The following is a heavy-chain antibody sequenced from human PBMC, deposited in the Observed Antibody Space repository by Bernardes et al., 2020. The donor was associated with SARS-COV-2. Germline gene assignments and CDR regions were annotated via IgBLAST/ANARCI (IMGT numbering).Heavy chain of an antibody. Sequence: GGSLRLSCATSGIAFTSTDMAWVRQAPGRGLEWVATISAIRNTHYRDSVEGRFVISRDDVKKAVYLEMNNLRVEDTATYYCATELQYDNIYWGQGVLVTVYS. J-gene: IGHJ4*02. CDR3: ATELQYDNIY. V-gene: IGHV3-23*01. D-gene: IGHD3-22*01. CDR2: ISAIRNT. CDR1: GIAFTSTD.